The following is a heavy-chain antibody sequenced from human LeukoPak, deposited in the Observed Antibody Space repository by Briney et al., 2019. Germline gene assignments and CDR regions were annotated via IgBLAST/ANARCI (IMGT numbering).Heavy chain of an antibody. CDR3: ARHDGAARPYYFDY. J-gene: IGHJ4*02. D-gene: IGHD6-6*01. Sequence: PSETLSLTCTVSGASISSGGYSWSWVRQPPGKGLEWIGSIYYSGSTYYNPSLKGRVTISVDTSKNQFSLKLSSVTAADTAVYYCARHDGAARPYYFDYWGQGTLVTVSS. CDR2: IYYSGST. CDR1: GASISSGGYS. V-gene: IGHV4-39*01.